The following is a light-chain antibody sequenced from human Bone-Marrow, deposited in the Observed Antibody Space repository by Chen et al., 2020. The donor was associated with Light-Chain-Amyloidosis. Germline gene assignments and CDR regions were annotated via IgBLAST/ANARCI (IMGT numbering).Light chain of an antibody. CDR3: SSYTSSSLV. J-gene: IGLJ2*01. Sequence: QSALTQPASVSGSPGQSITISCPGTSSDVGGYNHVSWYQQHPGKAPKLMIYEVSNRPSGVSNRFPGSKSGNTASLTISGLQAEDEADYYCSSYTSSSLVFGGGTKLTVL. CDR2: EVS. CDR1: SSDVGGYNH. V-gene: IGLV2-14*01.